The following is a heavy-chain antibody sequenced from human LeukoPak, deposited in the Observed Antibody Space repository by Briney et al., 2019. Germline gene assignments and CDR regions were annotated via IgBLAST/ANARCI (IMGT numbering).Heavy chain of an antibody. CDR1: GFTFSGST. CDR3: ARDRLHYGEYEKTFDP. D-gene: IGHD4-17*01. CDR2: ISTSSSYI. V-gene: IGHV3-21*01. J-gene: IGHJ5*02. Sequence: GGSLRLSCAASGFTFSGSTMNWVRQAPGKGLEWVSFISTSSSYIYYADSVRGRFTISRDNTKNSLYLQMSSLRAEDTAVYYCARDRLHYGEYEKTFDPWGQGTLVTVSS.